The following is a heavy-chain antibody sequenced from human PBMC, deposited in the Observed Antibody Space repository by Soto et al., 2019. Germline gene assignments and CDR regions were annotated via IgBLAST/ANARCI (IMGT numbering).Heavy chain of an antibody. V-gene: IGHV4-59*01. CDR1: GGSISSYY. Sequence: SETLSLTCTVSGGSISSYYWSWIRQPPGKGLEWIGYIYYSGSTNYNPSLKSRVTISVDTSKNQFSLKLSSVTAADTAVYYCARSPVVRFLEWLPIFDDWGQGTLVPVAS. J-gene: IGHJ4*02. CDR2: IYYSGST. D-gene: IGHD3-3*01. CDR3: ARSPVVRFLEWLPIFDD.